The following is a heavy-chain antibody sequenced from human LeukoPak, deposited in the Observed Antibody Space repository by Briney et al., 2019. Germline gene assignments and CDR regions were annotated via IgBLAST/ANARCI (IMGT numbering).Heavy chain of an antibody. V-gene: IGHV3-23*01. Sequence: PGGSLRLSCAASGFTFSSYAMSWVRQAPGKGLAWVSGISGSGGRTYYADSVKGRFTISRDNSKNTLYLQMNSLRAEDTAVYYCSGGITIFGGGYWGQGTLVTVSS. D-gene: IGHD3-3*01. CDR2: ISGSGGRT. CDR1: GFTFSSYA. J-gene: IGHJ4*02. CDR3: SGGITIFGGGY.